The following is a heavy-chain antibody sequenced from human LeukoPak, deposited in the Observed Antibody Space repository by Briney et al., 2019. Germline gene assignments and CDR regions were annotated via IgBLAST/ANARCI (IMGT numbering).Heavy chain of an antibody. CDR2: ISGDGVST. CDR3: ARESGKFDY. Sequence: GGSLRLSCVASGLPIGDFAMHWVRQAPGQGLEWVSLISGDGVSTFFADSVKGRFSISRDNSRNSLFLEMSSLRTEDTAMYYCARESGKFDYWGQGTLVAVSS. CDR1: GLPIGDFA. V-gene: IGHV3-43*02. J-gene: IGHJ4*02.